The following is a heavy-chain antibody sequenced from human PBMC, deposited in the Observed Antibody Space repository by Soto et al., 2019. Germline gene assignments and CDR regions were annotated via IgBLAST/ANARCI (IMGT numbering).Heavy chain of an antibody. CDR1: GYTFTSYG. CDR3: ARGAGAYDFWSCYYEGYYFDY. Sequence: QVQLVQSGAEVKKPGASVKVSCKASGYTFTSYGISWVRQAPGQGLEWMGWISAYNGNTNYAQKLQGRVTMTTDTAKSTAYMELRSLRSDDTAVYYCARGAGAYDFWSCYYEGYYFDYWGQGTLVTVSS. D-gene: IGHD3-3*01. V-gene: IGHV1-18*01. CDR2: ISAYNGNT. J-gene: IGHJ4*02.